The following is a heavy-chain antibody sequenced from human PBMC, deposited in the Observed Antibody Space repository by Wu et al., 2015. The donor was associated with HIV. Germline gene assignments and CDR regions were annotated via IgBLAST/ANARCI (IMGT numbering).Heavy chain of an antibody. CDR3: ARDPGGRGVADTRYYGMDV. V-gene: IGHV1-46*01. J-gene: IGHJ6*02. Sequence: QVQLVQSGAEVKKPGASVKVSCKASGYTFTSYYMHWVRQAPGQGLEWMGIINPSGGSTSYAQKFQGRVTMTRDTSTSTVYMELRSLRSEDTAVYYCARDPGGRGVADTRYYGMDVWGQGTTVTVSS. D-gene: IGHD6-19*01. CDR2: INPSGGST. CDR1: GYTFTSYY.